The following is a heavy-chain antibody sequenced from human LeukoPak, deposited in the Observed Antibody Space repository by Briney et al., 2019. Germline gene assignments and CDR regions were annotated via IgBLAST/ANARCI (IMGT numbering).Heavy chain of an antibody. V-gene: IGHV3-74*01. CDR1: GLTFRDFW. J-gene: IGHJ4*02. CDR2: ISPGGSDT. CDR3: ATFSMPST. D-gene: IGHD2/OR15-2a*01. Sequence: GGSLRLSCEASGLTFRDFWMHWVRQAPGGGLVWVSRISPGGSDTTYADSVKGRFTISRDNAKNTLYLQMNSLRAEDTALYYCATFSMPSTWGQGTLVTVSS.